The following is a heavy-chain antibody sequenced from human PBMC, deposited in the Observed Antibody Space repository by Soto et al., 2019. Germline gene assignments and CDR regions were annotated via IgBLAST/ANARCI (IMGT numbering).Heavy chain of an antibody. D-gene: IGHD3-16*01. CDR2: ITSKSTTI. V-gene: IGHV3-48*02. CDR3: AREMGACSDSSCYPGPYDS. CDR1: GFTFTSYS. J-gene: IGHJ5*02. Sequence: GGPLRLSCAASGFTFTSYSMNWVRQAPGQGLEWVSYITSKSTTIKYADSVKGRFTVSRDNAKNSLYLQLNSLRDEDTAVYYCAREMGACSDSSCYPGPYDSWGQGTLVTAPQ.